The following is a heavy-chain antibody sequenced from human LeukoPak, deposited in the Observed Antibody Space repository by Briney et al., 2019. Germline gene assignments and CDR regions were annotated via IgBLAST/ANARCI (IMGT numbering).Heavy chain of an antibody. CDR1: GFTLSSYG. V-gene: IGHV3-30*02. D-gene: IGHD3-9*01. J-gene: IGHJ4*02. CDR2: IRYDGSNK. CDR3: AKDRYYDILTGYIDY. Sequence: GGSLRLSCAASGFTLSSYGMHWVRQAPGKGLEWVAFIRYDGSNKYYADSVKGRFTISRDNSKNTLYLQMNSLRAEDTAVYYCAKDRYYDILTGYIDYWGQGTLVTVS.